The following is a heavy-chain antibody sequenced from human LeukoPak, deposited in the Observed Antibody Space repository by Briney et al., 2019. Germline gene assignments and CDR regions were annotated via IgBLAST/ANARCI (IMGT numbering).Heavy chain of an antibody. J-gene: IGHJ6*02. V-gene: IGHV3-30-3*01. CDR2: ISYDGSNK. CDR3: AREDWTDCGGDCYRYGMDV. Sequence: PGGSLRLSCAASGFTFSSYAMHWVRQAPGKGLEWVAVISYDGSNKYYADSVKGRFTISRDNSKNTLYLQMNSLRAEDTAVYYCAREDWTDCGGDCYRYGMDVWGQGTTVTVSS. D-gene: IGHD2-21*01. CDR1: GFTFSSYA.